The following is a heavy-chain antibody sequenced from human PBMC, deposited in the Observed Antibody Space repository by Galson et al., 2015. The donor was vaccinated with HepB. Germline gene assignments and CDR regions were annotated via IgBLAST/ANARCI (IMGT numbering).Heavy chain of an antibody. V-gene: IGHV3-30*01. CDR2: ISFDGNKN. Sequence: WVALISFDGNKNSLVDSVKGRFTVSRDNSQNTVFLQMNSLTLEDTGVYYCARSRPTRFHYYYGMDVWGHGTTVTVS. J-gene: IGHJ6*02. CDR3: ARSRPTRFHYYYGMDV. D-gene: IGHD2-21*01.